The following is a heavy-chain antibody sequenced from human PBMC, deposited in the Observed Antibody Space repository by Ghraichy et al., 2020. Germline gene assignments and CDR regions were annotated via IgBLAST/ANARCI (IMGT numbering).Heavy chain of an antibody. CDR2: IKQDGSVK. D-gene: IGHD6-6*01. CDR3: ARVGYSSSSIDY. J-gene: IGHJ4*02. CDR1: GFTFRNYW. V-gene: IGHV3-7*01. Sequence: GGSLRLSCAASGFTFRNYWMSWVRQAPGKGLEWVANIKQDGSVKYYLDSVKGRFTISRDNAKDSLYLQMNSLRAEDTAVYYCARVGYSSSSIDYWGQGTLVTVSS.